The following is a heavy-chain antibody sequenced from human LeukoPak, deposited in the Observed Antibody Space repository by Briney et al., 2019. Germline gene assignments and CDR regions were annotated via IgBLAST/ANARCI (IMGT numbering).Heavy chain of an antibody. D-gene: IGHD6-19*01. CDR3: ARAGTGSGWYKPVFGNLFDP. CDR2: IYYSGRT. Sequence: PSETLSLTCTVSARSISTYYWSCIRQPPGKGLEWIVSIYYSGRTTSNPSLKSRVTISVDTSKNQFCLKLSSVTAAETAVYYCARAGTGSGWYKPVFGNLFDPWGQGTLVTVSS. J-gene: IGHJ5*02. V-gene: IGHV4-59*01. CDR1: ARSISTYY.